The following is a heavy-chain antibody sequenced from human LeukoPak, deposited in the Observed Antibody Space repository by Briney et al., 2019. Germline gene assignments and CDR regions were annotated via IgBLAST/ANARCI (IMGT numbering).Heavy chain of an antibody. J-gene: IGHJ3*02. CDR2: ISAYNGNT. Sequence: ASVKVSCKASGYTFTSYGISWVRQAPGQGLEWMGWISAYNGNTNYAQKLQGRVTMTTDTSTSTAYRELRSLRSDDTAVYYCARGPFLGYCSGGSCNDAFDIWGQGTMVTVSS. D-gene: IGHD2-15*01. V-gene: IGHV1-18*01. CDR3: ARGPFLGYCSGGSCNDAFDI. CDR1: GYTFTSYG.